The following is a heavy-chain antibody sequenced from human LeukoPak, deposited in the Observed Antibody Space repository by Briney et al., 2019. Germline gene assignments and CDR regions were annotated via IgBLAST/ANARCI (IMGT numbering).Heavy chain of an antibody. J-gene: IGHJ2*01. V-gene: IGHV3-21*01. CDR2: ISNVPGYI. Sequence: GGSLRLSCVASGFTFSNYTMSWVRQAPGKGLEWVSAISNVPGYIHFADSVKGRFTISRDNARNSLYLQMNSLRVEDTAVYYCASLPINSRDLDLWGRGTLVTVSS. CDR1: GFTFSNYT. CDR3: ASLPINSRDLDL. D-gene: IGHD2/OR15-2a*01.